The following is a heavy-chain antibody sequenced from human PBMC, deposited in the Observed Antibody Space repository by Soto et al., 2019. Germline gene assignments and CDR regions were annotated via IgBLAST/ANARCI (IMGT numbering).Heavy chain of an antibody. CDR1: GYTFTSYG. J-gene: IGHJ4*02. CDR3: APHTLDTGMPSGY. Sequence: QVQLVKSGAEVREPGASVKVSCKASGYTFTSYGVSWMRQAPGQGLEWMGWIGGYKGNTNYAQKLQGRVTLTTDTSTSTAYMELRSLRSDDTAVYYCAPHTLDTGMPSGYWGQGTLVTVSS. D-gene: IGHD5-18*01. CDR2: IGGYKGNT. V-gene: IGHV1-18*01.